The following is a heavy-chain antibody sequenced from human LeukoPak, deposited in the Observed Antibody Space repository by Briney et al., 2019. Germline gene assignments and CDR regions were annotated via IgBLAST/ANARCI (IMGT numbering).Heavy chain of an antibody. V-gene: IGHV3-23*01. CDR1: GFIFDTHT. J-gene: IGHJ6*02. Sequence: GGSLRLSCTASGFIFDTHTLTWVRQAPGKGLEWVASISGSGDSTNYGDSVKGRFTISRDNFKRSVHLEMSNLRADDTAMYYCVRRAAVRGMDFWGLGTTVIVSS. CDR3: VRRAAVRGMDF. CDR2: ISGSGDST. D-gene: IGHD1-14*01.